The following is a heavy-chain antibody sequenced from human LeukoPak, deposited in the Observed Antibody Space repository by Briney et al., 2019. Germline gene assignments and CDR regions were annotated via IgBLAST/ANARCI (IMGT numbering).Heavy chain of an antibody. CDR1: GCTFTGYF. CDR2: INPNSGVT. CDR3: AREVATTHP. Sequence: ASVKVSCKASGCTFTGYFMHWVRQAPGQGLERMGWINPNSGVTNYAQKFQGRVTMTRDTSISTAYMELGRLRSDDTAVYYCAREVATTHPWGQGTLVSVSS. J-gene: IGHJ5*02. D-gene: IGHD5-12*01. V-gene: IGHV1-2*02.